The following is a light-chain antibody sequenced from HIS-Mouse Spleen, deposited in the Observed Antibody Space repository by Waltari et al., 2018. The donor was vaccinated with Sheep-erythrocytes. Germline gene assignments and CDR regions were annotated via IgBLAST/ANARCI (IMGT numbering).Light chain of an antibody. CDR1: SSDVGSYNL. CDR2: EGS. Sequence: QSALTQPASVSGSPGQSITISCTGTSSDVGSYNLVSWYQQHPGKAPKLMIYEGSKRPSGVSNRFSGSKSGNTASLTISGLQAEDEADYYCCSYAGSYNHVFATGTKVIVL. CDR3: CSYAGSYNHV. V-gene: IGLV2-23*01. J-gene: IGLJ1*01.